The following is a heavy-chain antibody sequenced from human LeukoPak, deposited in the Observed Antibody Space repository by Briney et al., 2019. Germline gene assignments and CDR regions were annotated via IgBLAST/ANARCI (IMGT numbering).Heavy chain of an antibody. D-gene: IGHD3-22*01. CDR3: ASLYYDSSGSHGAFDI. CDR1: GGTFSSYA. J-gene: IGHJ3*02. CDR2: IIPIFGTA. Sequence: SVTVSCKASGGTFSSYAISWVRQAPGQGLEWMGGIIPIFGTANYAQKFQGRVTITADESTSTAYMELSSLRSEDTAVYYCASLYYDSSGSHGAFDIWGQGTMVTVSS. V-gene: IGHV1-69*01.